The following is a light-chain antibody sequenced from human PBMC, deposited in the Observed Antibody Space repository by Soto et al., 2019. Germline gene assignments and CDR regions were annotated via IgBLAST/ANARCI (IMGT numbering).Light chain of an antibody. CDR2: WAS. V-gene: IGKV4-1*01. CDR1: QSVLYSSNNKNY. J-gene: IGKJ4*01. CDR3: QQYYSTPPLT. Sequence: DIVMTQSPDSLAVSLGERATINCKSSQSVLYSSNNKNYLAWYRQKPGQPPKLLIYWASTRESGVPDRFSGSGSGTDFTLTISSLQADDVAVYYCQQYYSTPPLTFGGGTKVEIK.